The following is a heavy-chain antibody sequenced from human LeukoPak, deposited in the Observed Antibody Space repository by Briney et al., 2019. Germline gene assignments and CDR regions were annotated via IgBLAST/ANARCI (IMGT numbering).Heavy chain of an antibody. CDR1: GGSISSYY. CDR2: IYYSGGT. CDR3: ARYGSLGLDY. Sequence: SETLSLTCTVSGGSISSYYWSWIRQPPGKGLEWIGYIYYSGGTNYNPSLKSRVTISVDTSKNQFTLKLSSVTAADTAVYYCARYGSLGLDYWGQGTLVTVSS. J-gene: IGHJ4*02. D-gene: IGHD2-2*03. V-gene: IGHV4-59*01.